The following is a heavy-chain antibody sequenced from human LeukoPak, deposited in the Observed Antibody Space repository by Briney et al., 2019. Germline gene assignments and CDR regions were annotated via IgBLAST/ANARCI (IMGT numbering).Heavy chain of an antibody. CDR3: ARERYRDIVVVTAAFDI. Sequence: SETLSLTCTVSGGSISSYYWGWIRQPPGKGLEWIGSIYYSGSTYYNPSLKSRVTISVDTSKNQFSLKLSSVTAADTAVYYCARERYRDIVVVTAAFDIWGQGTMVTVSS. D-gene: IGHD2-21*02. CDR2: IYYSGST. J-gene: IGHJ3*02. CDR1: GGSISSYY. V-gene: IGHV4-39*02.